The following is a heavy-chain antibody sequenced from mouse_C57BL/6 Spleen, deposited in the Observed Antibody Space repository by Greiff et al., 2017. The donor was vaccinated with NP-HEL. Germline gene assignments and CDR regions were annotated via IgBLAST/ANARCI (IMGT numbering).Heavy chain of an antibody. CDR1: GFTFTSYW. CDR2: IDPSDSET. J-gene: IGHJ3*01. V-gene: IGHV1-52*01. CDR3: ARGDSNYAAY. Sequence: VQLQQPGAELVRPGSSVKLSCKASGFTFTSYWMHWVKQRPIQGLEWIGNIDPSDSETHYNQKFKDKATLTVDKSSSTAYMQLSSLTSEDSAVYYCARGDSNYAAYWGQGTLVTVSA. D-gene: IGHD2-5*01.